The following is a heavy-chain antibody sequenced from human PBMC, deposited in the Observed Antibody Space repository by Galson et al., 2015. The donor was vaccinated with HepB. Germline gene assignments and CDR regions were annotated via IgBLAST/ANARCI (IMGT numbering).Heavy chain of an antibody. CDR2: ISGSGGST. CDR3: AKDKRVYSSGRLGGY. Sequence: SLRLSCAASGFTFSSYAMSWVRQAPGKGLEWVSAISGSGGSTYYADSVKGRFTISRDNSKNTLYLQMNSLRAEDTAVYYCAKDKRVYSSGRLGGYWGQGTLVTVSS. D-gene: IGHD6-19*01. V-gene: IGHV3-23*01. CDR1: GFTFSSYA. J-gene: IGHJ4*02.